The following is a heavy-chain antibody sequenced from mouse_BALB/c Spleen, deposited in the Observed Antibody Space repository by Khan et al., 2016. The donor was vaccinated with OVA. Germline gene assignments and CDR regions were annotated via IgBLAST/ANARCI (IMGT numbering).Heavy chain of an antibody. D-gene: IGHD2-3*01. CDR1: GFSLTGYG. V-gene: IGHV2-3*01. Sequence: QVQLKQSGPGLVAPSQSLSITCTVSGFSLTGYGVNWVRQPPGKGLEWLGVIWGDGSTNYHSVLKSRLSIRQDNSQSQVFLTLISLQNDDTATYYCAKGDDGYAWFAYWGQGTMVTVSA. J-gene: IGHJ3*01. CDR3: AKGDDGYAWFAY. CDR2: IWGDGST.